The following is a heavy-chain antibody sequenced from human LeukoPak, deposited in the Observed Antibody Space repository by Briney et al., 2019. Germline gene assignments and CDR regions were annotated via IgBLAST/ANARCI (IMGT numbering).Heavy chain of an antibody. D-gene: IGHD1-26*01. CDR1: GGSISSYY. Sequence: SETLSLTCTVSGGSISSYYWSWIRQPPGKGLEWIGYIYYSGSTNYNPSLKSRVTISVDTSKNQFSLKLSSVTAADTAVYYCARGRGLDSGSYYDSAEYFQHWGQGTLVTVSS. CDR3: ARGRGLDSGSYYDSAEYFQH. CDR2: IYYSGST. J-gene: IGHJ1*01. V-gene: IGHV4-59*12.